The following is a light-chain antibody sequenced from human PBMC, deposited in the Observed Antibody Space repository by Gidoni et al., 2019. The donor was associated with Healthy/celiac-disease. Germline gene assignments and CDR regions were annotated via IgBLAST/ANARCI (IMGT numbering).Light chain of an antibody. Sequence: EIALTQSPGTLSLSPGERATFSCSASQSVSSSYLAWYQQKPGQAPRLLIYGASSRATGIPDRFSGSGSGTDFTLTISRLEPEDLAVYYCQQYGSSPLTFGGGTKVEIK. J-gene: IGKJ4*01. V-gene: IGKV3-20*01. CDR1: QSVSSSY. CDR2: GAS. CDR3: QQYGSSPLT.